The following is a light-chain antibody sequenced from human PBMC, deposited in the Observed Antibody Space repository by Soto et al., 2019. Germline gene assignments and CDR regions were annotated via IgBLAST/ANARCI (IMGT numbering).Light chain of an antibody. J-gene: IGLJ3*02. CDR2: DAD. CDR3: GSTAGGFTWV. V-gene: IGLV2-11*01. CDR1: SSDVGGYKY. Sequence: QSALTQPRSVSGSPGQSVSISCTGASSDVGGYKYVSWYQHHPGKAPKLIIWDADKRPSGVPDRFSGSKSGNTASLTISGLQAEDEADYYCGSTAGGFTWVFGGGTKVTVL.